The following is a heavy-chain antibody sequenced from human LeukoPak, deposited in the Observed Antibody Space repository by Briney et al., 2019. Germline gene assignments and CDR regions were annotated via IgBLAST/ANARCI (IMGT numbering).Heavy chain of an antibody. D-gene: IGHD6-13*01. V-gene: IGHV5-51*01. J-gene: IGHJ5*02. CDR1: GYSFSTYW. CDR2: IYPRDSEI. CDR3: ARPAYSSSLSSHFDP. Sequence: GESLKISCEGSGYSFSTYWIAWVRQMPGKGLEWMGSIYPRDSEIRYSPSFQGQVTISADNSISTAYLQWSSLKASDTAMYYCARPAYSSSLSSHFDPWGQETQVTVS.